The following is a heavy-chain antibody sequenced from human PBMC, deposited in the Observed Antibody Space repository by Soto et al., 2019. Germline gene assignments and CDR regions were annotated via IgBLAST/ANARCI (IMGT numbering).Heavy chain of an antibody. Sequence: QVQLVESGGGVVQRGGSLRLSCAASGFTFSSYGMHWVRQAPGKGLEWVAVIWYDGSNKYCADSVKGRYTISRDDSKNTVYLQMNSLGAEDTAVYYCTRDPLIAVAAYDAFDIWGQGTSVTVSS. CDR1: GFTFSSYG. CDR2: IWYDGSNK. V-gene: IGHV3-33*01. CDR3: TRDPLIAVAAYDAFDI. J-gene: IGHJ3*02. D-gene: IGHD6-19*01.